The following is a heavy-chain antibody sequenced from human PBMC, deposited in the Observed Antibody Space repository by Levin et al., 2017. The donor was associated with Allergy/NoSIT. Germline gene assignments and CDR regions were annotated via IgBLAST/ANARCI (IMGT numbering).Heavy chain of an antibody. D-gene: IGHD5-18*01. CDR3: AHSPRNNYGDGNFDS. CDR1: GFSLTTSGVG. J-gene: IGHJ4*02. Sequence: ESGPTLVKPTQTLTLTCTFSGFSLTTSGVGVGWIRQPPGKALEWLALIYWDDDKRYSPSLKSRLTITKDTSKNQVVLTMTNLDAVDTGTYFWAHSPRNNYGDGNFDSWGQGT. CDR2: IYWDDDK. V-gene: IGHV2-5*02.